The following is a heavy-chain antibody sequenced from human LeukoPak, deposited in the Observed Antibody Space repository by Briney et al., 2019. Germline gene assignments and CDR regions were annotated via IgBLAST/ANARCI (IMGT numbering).Heavy chain of an antibody. D-gene: IGHD5-18*01. CDR2: ISGSGGST. CDR3: AKVWERDTAMVPYYFDY. J-gene: IGHJ4*02. Sequence: GGSLRLSCAASGFTFSSYAMSWVRQAPGKGLEWVSAISGSGGSTYYADSVKGRSTISRDNSKNTLYLQMNSLRAEDTAVYYCAKVWERDTAMVPYYFDYWGQGTLVTVSS. V-gene: IGHV3-23*01. CDR1: GFTFSSYA.